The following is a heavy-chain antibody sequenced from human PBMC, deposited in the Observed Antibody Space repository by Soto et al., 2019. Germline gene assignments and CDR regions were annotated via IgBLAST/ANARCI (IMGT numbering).Heavy chain of an antibody. CDR1: GGSFSGYY. V-gene: IGHV4-34*01. CDR2: INHSGST. J-gene: IGHJ5*02. CDR3: ARGLNYYDSSGYPNWFDP. D-gene: IGHD3-22*01. Sequence: SETLSLTCAVYGGSFSGYYWSWIRQPPGKGLEWIGEINHSGSTNYNPSLKSRVTISVDTSKNQFSLKLSLVTAADTAVYYCARGLNYYDSSGYPNWFDPWGQGTLVTVSS.